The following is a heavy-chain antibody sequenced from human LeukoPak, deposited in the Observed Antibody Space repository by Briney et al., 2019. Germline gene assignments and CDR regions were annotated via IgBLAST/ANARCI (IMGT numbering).Heavy chain of an antibody. CDR3: ARVVGYSNENWFDP. Sequence: PSETLSLTCTVSGGSISSSSYYWGWIRQPPGKGLEWIGSIYYSGSTYYNPSLKSRVTISVDTSKNQFSLKLSSVTAADTAVYYCARVVGYSNENWFDPWAREPWSPSPQ. V-gene: IGHV4-39*07. CDR1: GGSISSSSYY. J-gene: IGHJ5*02. D-gene: IGHD4-11*01. CDR2: IYYSGST.